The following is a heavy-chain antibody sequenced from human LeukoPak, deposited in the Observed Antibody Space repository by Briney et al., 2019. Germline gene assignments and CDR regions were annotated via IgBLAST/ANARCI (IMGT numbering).Heavy chain of an antibody. CDR2: ISGSGGST. CDR1: EFTFSSYG. CDR3: ARDPNGDYIGTFDM. J-gene: IGHJ3*02. Sequence: PGGSLRLSCAASEFTFSSYGMSWVRQAPGKGLEWVSSISGSGGSTQYADSVQGRFAISRDNSKNTLYLQMNSLGVEDTAMYFCARDPNGDYIGTFDMWGRGTMVSVSS. V-gene: IGHV3-23*01. D-gene: IGHD4-17*01.